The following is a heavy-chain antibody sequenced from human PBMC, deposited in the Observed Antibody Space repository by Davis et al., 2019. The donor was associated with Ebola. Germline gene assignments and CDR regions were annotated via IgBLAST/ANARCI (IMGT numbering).Heavy chain of an antibody. CDR2: IGNSGGNI. CDR1: GFTFSNYE. J-gene: IGHJ4*02. D-gene: IGHD4-17*01. Sequence: GESLKISCTASGFTFSNYEMNWVRQAPGKGLEWVSYIGNSGGNIYYADSVKGRFTISRDNAKNSLYLQMNSLRDEDTAVYYCARVATTVTIRIDYWGQGTLVTVSS. CDR3: ARVATTVTIRIDY. V-gene: IGHV3-48*03.